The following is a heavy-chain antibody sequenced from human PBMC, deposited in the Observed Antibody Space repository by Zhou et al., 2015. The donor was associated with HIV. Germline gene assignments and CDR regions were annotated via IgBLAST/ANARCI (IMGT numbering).Heavy chain of an antibody. CDR2: INPNSGGT. CDR1: GYTFTGYY. D-gene: IGHD4-11*01. Sequence: QVQLVQSGAEVKKPGASVKVSCKASGYTFTGYYMHWVRQAPGQGLEWMGWINPNSGGTNYAQKFQGWVTMTRDTSISTAYMELSRLRSDDTAVYYCAREETVGGDNDYISRGFDPWGQGTLVTVSS. J-gene: IGHJ5*02. V-gene: IGHV1-2*04. CDR3: AREETVGGDNDYISRGFDP.